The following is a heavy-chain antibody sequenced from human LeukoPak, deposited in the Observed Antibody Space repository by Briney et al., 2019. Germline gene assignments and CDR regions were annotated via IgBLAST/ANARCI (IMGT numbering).Heavy chain of an antibody. J-gene: IGHJ5*02. CDR3: ARGNCSGGSCYSSWFDP. Sequence: ASVKVSCKASGYTFTIYGISWVRQAPGQGLEWMGWISGYNGNTNYAQKLQGRVTMTTDTSTSTAYMELRSLRSDDTAVYYCARGNCSGGSCYSSWFDPWGQGTLVTVSS. CDR2: ISGYNGNT. CDR1: GYTFTIYG. V-gene: IGHV1-18*01. D-gene: IGHD2-15*01.